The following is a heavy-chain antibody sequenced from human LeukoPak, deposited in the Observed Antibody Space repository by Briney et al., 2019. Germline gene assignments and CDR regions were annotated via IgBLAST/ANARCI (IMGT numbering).Heavy chain of an antibody. Sequence: KPSETLSLTCAVYGGSFSDDFWSWIRQPPGKGLEWIGEINRSGSTNYNPSLKNRVTMSVNTSKNQFSLKLSSVTAAGTAVYYCTRANYDFGSGYLRVWFGPWGQGTLVTVSS. CDR3: TRANYDFGSGYLRVWFGP. CDR1: GGSFSDDF. D-gene: IGHD3-3*01. CDR2: INRSGST. V-gene: IGHV4-34*01. J-gene: IGHJ5*02.